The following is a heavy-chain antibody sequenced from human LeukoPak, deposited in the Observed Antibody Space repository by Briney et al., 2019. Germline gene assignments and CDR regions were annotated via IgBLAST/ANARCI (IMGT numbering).Heavy chain of an antibody. CDR3: ARDGIHDFWSGYNNWFDP. V-gene: IGHV4-39*07. Sequence: SETLSLTCTVSGGSISSSSYYWGWIRQPPGKGLEWIGTIYYSGSTNYNPSLKSRVTISVDTSKNQFSLKLSSVTAADTAVYYCARDGIHDFWSGYNNWFDPWGQGTLVTVSS. J-gene: IGHJ5*02. CDR2: IYYSGST. D-gene: IGHD3-3*01. CDR1: GGSISSSSYY.